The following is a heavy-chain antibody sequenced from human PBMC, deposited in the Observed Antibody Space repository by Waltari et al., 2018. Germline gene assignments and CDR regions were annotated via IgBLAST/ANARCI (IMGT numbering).Heavy chain of an antibody. CDR1: GYTFTDYY. CDR3: ARAGGELSTTNWFDP. D-gene: IGHD3-10*01. CDR2: VDPEDGET. V-gene: IGHV1-69-2*01. J-gene: IGHJ5*02. Sequence: EVQLVQSGAEVKKPGATVKISCKASGYTFTDYYMHWVQQAPGKGLEWMGRVDPEDGETIEAEKFQGRVTITADTSTDTAYMELSSLRSEDTAVYYCARAGGELSTTNWFDPWGQGTLVTVSS.